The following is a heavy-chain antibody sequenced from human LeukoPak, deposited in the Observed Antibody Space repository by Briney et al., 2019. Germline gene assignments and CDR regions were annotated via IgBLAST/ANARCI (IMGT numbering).Heavy chain of an antibody. V-gene: IGHV3-23*01. CDR2: IPSSGPVT. Sequence: GGSLRLSCAASGFTFSSYAMSWVRQAPGKGLEWVSGIPSSGPVTYYADSVKGRFTISRDNSKNTLYLQMNSLRAEDTAVYYCVRGYYAGRGHHFEYWGQGTLVTVSS. D-gene: IGHD3-22*01. CDR3: VRGYYAGRGHHFEY. CDR1: GFTFSSYA. J-gene: IGHJ4*02.